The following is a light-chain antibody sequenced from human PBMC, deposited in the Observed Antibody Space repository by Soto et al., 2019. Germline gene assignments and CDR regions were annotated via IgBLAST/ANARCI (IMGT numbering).Light chain of an antibody. J-gene: IGLJ2*01. CDR3: SSHAVTTMV. Sequence: QSALTQPPSASGSPGQSVTISCTGTSSDVGAYNYVSWYQQHPGKAPKLMIYEVNKRPSGVPDRFSGSKSGNTASLTVSGLQGEDEADYYCSSHAVTTMVFGGGTKLTVL. CDR2: EVN. CDR1: SSDVGAYNY. V-gene: IGLV2-8*01.